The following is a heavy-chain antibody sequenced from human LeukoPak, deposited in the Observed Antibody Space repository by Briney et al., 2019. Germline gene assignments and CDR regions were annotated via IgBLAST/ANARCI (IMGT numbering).Heavy chain of an antibody. CDR3: ARSYGDYQKYFQN. Sequence: SETLSLTCAVYGGSFSDYYWSWIRQSPGKGLEWIGSIYYSGSTYYNPSLKSRVTISVDTSKNQFSLKLSSVTTADTAVYYCARSYGDYQKYFQNWGQGTLVTVSS. J-gene: IGHJ1*01. CDR1: GGSFSDYY. CDR2: IYYSGST. D-gene: IGHD4-17*01. V-gene: IGHV4-34*01.